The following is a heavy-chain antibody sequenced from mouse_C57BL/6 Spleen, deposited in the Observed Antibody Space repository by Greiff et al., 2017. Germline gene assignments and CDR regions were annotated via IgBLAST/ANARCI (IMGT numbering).Heavy chain of an antibody. CDR3: ARSGDLLLRYFEV. V-gene: IGHV1-76*01. D-gene: IGHD1-1*01. J-gene: IGHJ1*03. Sequence: QVQLQQSGAELVRPGASVKLSCKASGYTFTDYYINWVKQRPGQGLEWIARIYPGSGNTYYNEKFKGKATLTAEKSSSTAYMQLSSLTSEDSAVYFCARSGDLLLRYFEVWGTGTTVTVSS. CDR2: IYPGSGNT. CDR1: GYTFTDYY.